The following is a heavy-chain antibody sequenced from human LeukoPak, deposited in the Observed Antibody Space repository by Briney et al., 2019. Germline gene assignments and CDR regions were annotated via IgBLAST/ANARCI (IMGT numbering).Heavy chain of an antibody. D-gene: IGHD2/OR15-2a*01. CDR2: ISENPERR. J-gene: IGHJ4*02. Sequence: GGSLRLSCAVSGFSIAIYGITWVRQTPEKGLEWVSAISENPERRHYSNSVTGRFIISRDRSKNTVFLQMTSLRAEDTGVYYCARGENTLLLSLDYWGLGTLVTVSS. CDR1: GFSIAIYG. V-gene: IGHV3-23*01. CDR3: ARGENTLLLSLDY.